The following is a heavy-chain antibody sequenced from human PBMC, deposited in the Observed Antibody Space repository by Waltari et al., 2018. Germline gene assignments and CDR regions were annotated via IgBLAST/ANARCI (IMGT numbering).Heavy chain of an antibody. D-gene: IGHD3-10*01. J-gene: IGHJ3*02. CDR2: IYTSGST. Sequence: QVQLQESGPGLVKPSETLSLTCTVSGGSISSYYWSWIRQPAGRGLEWIGRIYTSGSTNYNPSLKSRVTMSVDTSKNQFSLKLSSVTAADTAVYYCARDEEVLWFGELFNNDAFDIWGQGTMVTVSS. CDR3: ARDEEVLWFGELFNNDAFDI. CDR1: GGSISSYY. V-gene: IGHV4-4*07.